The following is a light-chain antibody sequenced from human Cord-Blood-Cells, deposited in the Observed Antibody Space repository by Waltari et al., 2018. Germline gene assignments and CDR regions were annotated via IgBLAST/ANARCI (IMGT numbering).Light chain of an antibody. Sequence: DIQMTQSPSTLSASVGDRVTITCRASQSISSWLAWYQQKPGKAPKLLIYKASSLESGVPSRFSGSGSGTEFTHTISSLQPDDFATYYCQQYNSYSREFGQGTKVEIK. V-gene: IGKV1-5*03. CDR2: KAS. CDR1: QSISSW. J-gene: IGKJ1*01. CDR3: QQYNSYSRE.